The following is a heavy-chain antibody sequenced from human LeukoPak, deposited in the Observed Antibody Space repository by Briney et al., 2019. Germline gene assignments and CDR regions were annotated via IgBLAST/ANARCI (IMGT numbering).Heavy chain of an antibody. CDR2: MSPDNGDT. CDR1: GYTFTNYY. D-gene: IGHD3-9*01. Sequence: ASVKVSCKASGYTFTNYYINWVRQAAGQGLEWMGEMSPDNGDTVYAQMFRGRVTLTRNTSLMTAYMEVHNLRSDDTAVYYCARGRVGGFDIWGQGTLVTVAS. J-gene: IGHJ4*02. CDR3: ARGRVGGFDI. V-gene: IGHV1-8*01.